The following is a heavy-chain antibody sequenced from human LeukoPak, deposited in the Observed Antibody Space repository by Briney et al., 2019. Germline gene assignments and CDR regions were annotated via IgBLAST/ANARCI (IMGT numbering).Heavy chain of an antibody. CDR3: ARGHGVRYFDY. D-gene: IGHD3-9*01. J-gene: IGHJ4*02. Sequence: GGSLRLSCAASGFTFSSYWMSWVRQAPGKGLEWVSYISSSSSTIYYADSVKGRFTISRDNAKNSLYLQMNSLRAEDTAVYYCARGHGVRYFDYWGQGTLVTVSS. CDR1: GFTFSSYW. CDR2: ISSSSSTI. V-gene: IGHV3-48*01.